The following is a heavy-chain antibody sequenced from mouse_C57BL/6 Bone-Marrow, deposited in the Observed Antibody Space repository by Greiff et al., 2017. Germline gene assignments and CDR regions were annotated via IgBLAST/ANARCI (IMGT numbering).Heavy chain of an antibody. Sequence: QVQLQQPGAELVMPGASVTLSCKASGYTFTSYGMHWVKQRPGQGLAWIGEIDPSASYTNYNQKFKGKSTLTVDKSSSTAYMQLSSLTSEDSAVEYWARSREYDGVDYWGQGTTLTGSS. V-gene: IGHV1-69*01. J-gene: IGHJ2*01. CDR3: ARSREYDGVDY. D-gene: IGHD2-12*01. CDR1: GYTFTSYG. CDR2: IDPSASYT.